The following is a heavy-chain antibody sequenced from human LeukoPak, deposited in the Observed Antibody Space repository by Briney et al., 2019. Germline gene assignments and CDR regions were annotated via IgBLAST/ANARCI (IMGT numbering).Heavy chain of an antibody. V-gene: IGHV1-8*01. D-gene: IGHD1-26*01. Sequence: ASVKVSCKASGYTFTSYDINWVRQATGQGLEWMGWMNPNSGNTGYAQKFQGRVTMTRDTSISTAYMELSRLRSDDTAVYYCASLSGSYPVDYWGQGTLVTVSS. J-gene: IGHJ4*02. CDR1: GYTFTSYD. CDR3: ASLSGSYPVDY. CDR2: MNPNSGNT.